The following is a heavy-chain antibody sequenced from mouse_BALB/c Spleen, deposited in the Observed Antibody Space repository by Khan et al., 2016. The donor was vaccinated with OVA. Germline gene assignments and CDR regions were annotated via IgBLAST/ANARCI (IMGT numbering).Heavy chain of an antibody. CDR2: IYPGDGDT. Sequence: QVQLKESGAELVRPGSSVKISCKASGYAFSSYWMNWVKQRPGQGLEWIGQIYPGDGDTKYNGKFKGKVTLTADKSSSTAYMQLSSLTSEDSAVYFCERSGYDYFAYWGQGTLVTVSA. D-gene: IGHD2-14*01. J-gene: IGHJ3*01. V-gene: IGHV1-80*01. CDR1: GYAFSSYW. CDR3: ERSGYDYFAY.